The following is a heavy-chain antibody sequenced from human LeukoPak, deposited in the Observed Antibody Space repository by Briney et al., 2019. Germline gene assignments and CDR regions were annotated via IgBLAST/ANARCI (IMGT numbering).Heavy chain of an antibody. CDR3: ARDSAPGVGAGA. CDR1: GGSISSSSYY. Sequence: PSETLSLTCTVSGGSISSSSYYWGWIRQPPGKGLEWIGSIYYSGSTYYNPSLKSRVTISVDTSKNQFSLKLSSVTAADTAVYYCARDSAPGVGAGAWGQGTLVTVSS. J-gene: IGHJ5*02. V-gene: IGHV4-39*07. CDR2: IYYSGST. D-gene: IGHD1-26*01.